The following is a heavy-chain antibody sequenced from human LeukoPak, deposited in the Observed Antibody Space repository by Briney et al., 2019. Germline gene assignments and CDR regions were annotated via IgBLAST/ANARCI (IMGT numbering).Heavy chain of an antibody. J-gene: IGHJ4*02. CDR3: ARTDGYRFDY. V-gene: IGHV3-30-3*01. Sequence: RPGGSLRLSCAASGFTFSSYAMHWDRQAPGKGLEWVAIISYDGSSKYYADSVKGRFTISRDNSKNTLYLQMNSLRAEDTAVYSCARTDGYRFDYWGQGTLVTVSS. D-gene: IGHD6-25*01. CDR2: ISYDGSSK. CDR1: GFTFSSYA.